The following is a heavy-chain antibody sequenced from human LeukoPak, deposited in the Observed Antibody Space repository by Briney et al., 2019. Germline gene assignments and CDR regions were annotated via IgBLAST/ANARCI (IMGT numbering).Heavy chain of an antibody. CDR2: INHSGST. CDR1: GGSFSGYY. V-gene: IGHV4-34*01. D-gene: IGHD6-19*01. J-gene: IGHJ6*03. CDR3: ARLLRIAVAGPLDYYYYYYMDV. Sequence: SETLSLTCAVYGGSFSGYYWSWIRQPPGKGLEWIGEINHSGSTNYNPSLKSRVTISVDTSKNQFSLKLSSVTAADTAVYYCARLLRIAVAGPLDYYYYYYMDVWGKGTTVTISS.